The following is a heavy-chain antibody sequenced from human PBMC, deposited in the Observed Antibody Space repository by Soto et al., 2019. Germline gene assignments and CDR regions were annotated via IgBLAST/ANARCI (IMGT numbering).Heavy chain of an antibody. Sequence: SVKVSCKASGDTFTFYSINWVRQAPGLGLEWMGRVNPILRMSNYAQRFQGRVTMTADKSTSTAYMELSSLRSEDTAIYYCASSYGSGYRAFDFWGQGALVTVSS. J-gene: IGHJ4*02. CDR2: VNPILRMS. CDR1: GDTFTFYS. V-gene: IGHV1-69*02. D-gene: IGHD3-10*01. CDR3: ASSYGSGYRAFDF.